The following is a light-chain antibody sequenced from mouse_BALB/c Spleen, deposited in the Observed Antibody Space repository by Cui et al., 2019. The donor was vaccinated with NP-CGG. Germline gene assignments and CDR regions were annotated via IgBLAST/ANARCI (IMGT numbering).Light chain of an antibody. CDR1: PGAVTTSNY. J-gene: IGLJ1*01. CDR2: GTN. Sequence: QAVVTQEPALTTSPGETVTLTCRSQPGAVTTSNYANWVREEPDHLFTGLIGGTNNRAPGVPARFSGSLIGDKAALTITGAQTEDEAIYFCALWYSNHWVFGGGTKLTVL. CDR3: ALWYSNHWV. V-gene: IGLV1*01.